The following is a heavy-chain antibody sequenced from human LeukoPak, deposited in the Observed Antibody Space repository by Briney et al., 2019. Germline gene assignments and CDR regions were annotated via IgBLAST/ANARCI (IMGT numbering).Heavy chain of an antibody. Sequence: PGGSLRPSCAASGFTFSSYGMHWVRQAPGKGLEWVAFIRYDGSNKYYADSVKGRFTISRDNSKNTLYLQMNSLRAEDTAVYYCAKGDEVPAAPLGYWGQGTLVTVSS. CDR3: AKGDEVPAAPLGY. J-gene: IGHJ4*02. D-gene: IGHD2-2*01. CDR1: GFTFSSYG. V-gene: IGHV3-30*02. CDR2: IRYDGSNK.